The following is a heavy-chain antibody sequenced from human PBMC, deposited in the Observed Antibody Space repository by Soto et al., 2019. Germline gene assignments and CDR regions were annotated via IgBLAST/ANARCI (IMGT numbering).Heavy chain of an antibody. CDR1: GGSISSGGYY. D-gene: IGHD3-22*01. J-gene: IGHJ4*01. CDR2: IYYGGST. V-gene: IGHV4-31*03. CDR3: ARGGYYYENSGQNAYDY. Sequence: SETLSLTFTVSGGSISSGGYYWSWIRQHPGKGLEWIGYIYYGGSTYYNPSLKSRATISGDTSKNQFSLKLSSVTAADTAVYYCARGGYYYENSGQNAYDYWGQGILVTVSS.